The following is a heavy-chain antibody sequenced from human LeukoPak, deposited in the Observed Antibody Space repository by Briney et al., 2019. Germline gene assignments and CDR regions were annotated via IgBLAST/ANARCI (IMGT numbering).Heavy chain of an antibody. J-gene: IGHJ5*02. D-gene: IGHD2-15*01. CDR3: ATVAVVVVAATRDWFDP. CDR2: IIPILGIA. V-gene: IGHV1-69*04. Sequence: ASVKVSCKASGGTFSSYVISWVRQAPGQGLEWMGRIIPILGIASYAQKFQGRVTITADKSTSRAYMELSSLRSEDTAVYYCATVAVVVVAATRDWFDPWGQGTLVTVSS. CDR1: GGTFSSYV.